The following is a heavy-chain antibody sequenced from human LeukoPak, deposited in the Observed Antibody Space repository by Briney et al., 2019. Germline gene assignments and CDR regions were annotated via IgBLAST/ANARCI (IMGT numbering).Heavy chain of an antibody. V-gene: IGHV3-23*01. Sequence: GGSLRFSCAASGLTFRRYGMSWVRQAPGKGLEWVSSITSSAGSREYADSVKGRFTISRDNSKNTVFLEMNSLRAEDTAVYYCAKMAYSSSPHWGQGTQVTVSS. J-gene: IGHJ1*01. CDR1: GLTFRRYG. CDR2: ITSSAGSR. D-gene: IGHD1-26*01. CDR3: AKMAYSSSPH.